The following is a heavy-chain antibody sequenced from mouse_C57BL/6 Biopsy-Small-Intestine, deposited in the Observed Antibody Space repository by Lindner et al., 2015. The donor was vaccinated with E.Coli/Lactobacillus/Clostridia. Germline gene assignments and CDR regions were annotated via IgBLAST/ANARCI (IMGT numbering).Heavy chain of an antibody. CDR3: ARRDYDYAWFAY. CDR2: IYPVNGDT. J-gene: IGHJ3*01. Sequence: VQLQESGPELVKPGASVKISCKASGYAFSNSWMHWVKQRPGKGLEWIGRIYPVNGDTNYNEKFKGKVTLTSDKSSNTAYMELSSLTSEDSAVYYCARRDYDYAWFAYWGQGTLVTVSA. V-gene: IGHV1-82*01. D-gene: IGHD2-4*01. CDR1: GYAFSNSW.